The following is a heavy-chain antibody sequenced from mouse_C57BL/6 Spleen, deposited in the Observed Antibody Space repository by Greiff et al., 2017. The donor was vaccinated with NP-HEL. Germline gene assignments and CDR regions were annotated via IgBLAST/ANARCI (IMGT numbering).Heavy chain of an antibody. CDR2: IYPGSGNT. Sequence: VQLKESGPELVKPGASVKISCKASGYSFTSYYIHWVKQRPGQGLEWIGWIYPGSGNTKYNEKFKGKATLTADTSSSTAYMQLSSLTSEDSAVYYCARVITTVPFDYWGQGTTLTVSS. CDR1: GYSFTSYY. J-gene: IGHJ2*01. D-gene: IGHD1-1*01. CDR3: ARVITTVPFDY. V-gene: IGHV1-66*01.